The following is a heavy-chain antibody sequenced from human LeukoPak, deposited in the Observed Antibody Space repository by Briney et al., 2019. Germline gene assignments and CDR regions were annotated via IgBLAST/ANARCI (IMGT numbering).Heavy chain of an antibody. J-gene: IGHJ3*02. V-gene: IGHV3-66*01. CDR1: GFTVSSNY. CDR2: IYSGGST. D-gene: IGHD2-2*01. Sequence: PGGSLRLSCAASGFTVSSNYMSWVRQAPGKGLEWVSVIYSGGSTYYADSVKGRFTISRDNSKNTLYLQMNSLRAEDTAVYYCARVRVVPAAKAGAFDIWGQGTMVTVSS. CDR3: ARVRVVPAAKAGAFDI.